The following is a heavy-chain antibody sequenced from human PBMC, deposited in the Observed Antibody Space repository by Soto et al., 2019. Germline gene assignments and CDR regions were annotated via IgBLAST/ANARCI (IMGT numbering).Heavy chain of an antibody. V-gene: IGHV3-30*18. Sequence: QVQLVESGGGVVQPGRSLRLSCAASGFTFSSYGIHWVRQAPGKGLEWVALISYDGTDKYYADSVKGRFTISRDNSKNTLYLQMSCLGPEDTAVYYCVKERYAQLWLEDYGMDVWGQGTTVTV. J-gene: IGHJ6*02. CDR2: ISYDGTDK. CDR3: VKERYAQLWLEDYGMDV. D-gene: IGHD5-18*01. CDR1: GFTFSSYG.